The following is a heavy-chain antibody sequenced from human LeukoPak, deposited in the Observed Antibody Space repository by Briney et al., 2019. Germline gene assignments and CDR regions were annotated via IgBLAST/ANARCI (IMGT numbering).Heavy chain of an antibody. CDR3: ARRGSITGWSFDY. CDR1: GHSIGAGFV. J-gene: IGHJ4*02. Sequence: PSATLSLTCTVSGHSIGAGFVWGWIRQSPGKGLEWIGNIFHNGNTYYNPSLNGRVTMSPDTSRNQFSLTLTSVTAADTAVYFCARRGSITGWSFDYWGRGFLVTVSS. D-gene: IGHD1-14*01. CDR2: IFHNGNT. V-gene: IGHV4-38-2*02.